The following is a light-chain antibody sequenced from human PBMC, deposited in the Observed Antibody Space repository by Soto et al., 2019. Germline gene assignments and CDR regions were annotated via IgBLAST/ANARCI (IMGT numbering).Light chain of an antibody. CDR2: AVS. J-gene: IGKJ1*01. CDR3: QQSYSAPRT. V-gene: IGKV1-39*01. CDR1: QRISSY. Sequence: DIQMTQSPSSLSASVGDRVTITCRASQRISSYLNWYQQKPGKAPKILIYAVSILQSGVPSRFSGSGSGTDFTLTISSLQPEDFATYYCQQSYSAPRTFGQGTKVEIK.